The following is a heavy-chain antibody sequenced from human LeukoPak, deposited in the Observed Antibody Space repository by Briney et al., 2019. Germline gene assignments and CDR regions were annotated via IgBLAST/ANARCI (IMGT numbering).Heavy chain of an antibody. CDR3: ASRKLGNDY. Sequence: SETLSLTCTISGGSVSDYYWSWIRQSPGEGLEWIGYIYHTGSTSYSPSLKSRVTISADTSQNQFSLKLSSVTAADTAVYYCASRKLGNDYWGQGTLVTVSS. CDR1: GGSVSDYY. CDR2: IYHTGST. J-gene: IGHJ4*02. V-gene: IGHV4-59*02. D-gene: IGHD7-27*01.